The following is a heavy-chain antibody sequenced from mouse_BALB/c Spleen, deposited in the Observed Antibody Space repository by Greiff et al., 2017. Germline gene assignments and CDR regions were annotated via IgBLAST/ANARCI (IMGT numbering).Heavy chain of an antibody. CDR2: ISSGGSYT. Sequence: DVMLVESGGGLVKPGGSLKLSCAASGFTFSSYAMSWVRQSPEKRLEWVAEISSGGSYTYYPDTVTGRFTISRDNAKNTLYLEMSSLRSEDTAMYYCARGGGREFAYWGQGTLVTVSA. D-gene: IGHD3-3*01. CDR1: GFTFSSYA. CDR3: ARGGGREFAY. J-gene: IGHJ3*01. V-gene: IGHV5-9-4*01.